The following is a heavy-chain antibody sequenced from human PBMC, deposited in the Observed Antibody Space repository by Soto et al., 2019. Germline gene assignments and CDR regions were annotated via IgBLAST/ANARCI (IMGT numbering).Heavy chain of an antibody. Sequence: RGESLKISCKASGYGFSGYWIGWVRQMPGKGLEWMGIIYPGDSNTKYSPSFQGQVTMSADKSISTAYLQLSSLKASDTAMYYCARRTGFFSERNIHFDYRAQRTLVTVSS. CDR1: GYGFSGYW. CDR3: ARRTGFFSERNIHFDY. V-gene: IGHV5-51*01. D-gene: IGHD4-4*01. J-gene: IGHJ4*02. CDR2: IYPGDSNT.